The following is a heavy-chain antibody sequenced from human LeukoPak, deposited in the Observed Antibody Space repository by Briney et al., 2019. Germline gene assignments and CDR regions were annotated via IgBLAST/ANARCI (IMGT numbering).Heavy chain of an antibody. D-gene: IGHD2-15*01. V-gene: IGHV3-7*01. CDR2: IKQDGSKK. CDR1: GISFSNYW. Sequence: PGGSLRLSCAASGISFSNYWMSWFRQTPAKGLEWVAHIKQDGSKKHYVDSVKGRFTISRDNAENSLYLQMTSLGADDTAVYYCATVPPGRCDGDTCYPVFDYWGRGALVTASS. J-gene: IGHJ4*02. CDR3: ATVPPGRCDGDTCYPVFDY.